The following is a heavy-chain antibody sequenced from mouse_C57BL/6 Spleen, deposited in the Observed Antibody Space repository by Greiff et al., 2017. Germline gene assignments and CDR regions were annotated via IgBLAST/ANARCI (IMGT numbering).Heavy chain of an antibody. V-gene: IGHV1-69*01. D-gene: IGHD2-1*01. Sequence: VQLQQPGAELVMPGASVKLSCKASGYTFTSYWMHWVKQRPGQGLEWIGEIDPSDSYTNYNQKFKGKSTLTVDKSSSTAYMQLSSLTSEDSAVYYCARSRGNYPAWFAYWGQGTLVTVSA. J-gene: IGHJ3*01. CDR3: ARSRGNYPAWFAY. CDR2: IDPSDSYT. CDR1: GYTFTSYW.